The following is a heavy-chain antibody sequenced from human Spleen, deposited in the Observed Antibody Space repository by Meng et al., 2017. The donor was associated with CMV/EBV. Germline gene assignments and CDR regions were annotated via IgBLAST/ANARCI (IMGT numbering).Heavy chain of an antibody. Sequence: GSLRLSCAASGFTVSSNYMSWVRQAPGKGLEWVSVIYSGGSTYYADSVKGRFTISRDNSKNTLYLQMNSLRAEDTAVYYCARFSDFWSGYQNWGQGTLVTVSS. D-gene: IGHD3-3*01. CDR3: ARFSDFWSGYQN. CDR2: IYSGGST. V-gene: IGHV3-53*01. CDR1: GFTVSSNY. J-gene: IGHJ4*02.